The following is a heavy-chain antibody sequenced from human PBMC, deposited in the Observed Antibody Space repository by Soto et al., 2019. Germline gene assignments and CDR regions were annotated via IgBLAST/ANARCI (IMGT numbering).Heavy chain of an antibody. Sequence: GGSLRLSCAASGFTFSSYDMHWVRQATGKGLEWVSAIGTAGDTYYPGSVKGRFTISRENAKNSLYLQMNSLRAGDTAVYYCARVSLYSNYVDYWGQGTLVTVSS. J-gene: IGHJ4*02. CDR3: ARVSLYSNYVDY. D-gene: IGHD3-16*01. CDR1: GFTFSSYD. CDR2: IGTAGDT. V-gene: IGHV3-13*01.